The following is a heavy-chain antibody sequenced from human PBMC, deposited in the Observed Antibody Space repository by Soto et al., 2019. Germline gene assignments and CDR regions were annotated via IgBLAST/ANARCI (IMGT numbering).Heavy chain of an antibody. CDR2: ISAYNGNT. J-gene: IGHJ6*02. D-gene: IGHD1-26*01. V-gene: IGHV1-18*01. Sequence: ASVKVSCKASGYTFTSYGISWVRQAPGQGLEWMGWISAYNGNTNYAQKLQGRVTMTTDTSTSTAYMELRSLRSDDTAVYYCARDRSGSYYDYGMDVWGQGTTVTVSS. CDR3: ARDRSGSYYDYGMDV. CDR1: GYTFTSYG.